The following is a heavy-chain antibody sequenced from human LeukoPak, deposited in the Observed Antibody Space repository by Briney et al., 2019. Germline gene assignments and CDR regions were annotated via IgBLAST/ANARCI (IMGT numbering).Heavy chain of an antibody. CDR1: EFTFSSYV. V-gene: IGHV3-23*01. J-gene: IGHJ4*01. Sequence: GGSLRLSCAASEFTFSSYVMAWVRQAPGKGLEWVSTITPGGGTYYADSVEGRFTISRDNSKNTLYLQMNSLTAEDTAIYYCVSGGDYHVRLCTYWGQGTLVTVSS. D-gene: IGHD4-17*01. CDR2: ITPGGGT. CDR3: VSGGDYHVRLCTY.